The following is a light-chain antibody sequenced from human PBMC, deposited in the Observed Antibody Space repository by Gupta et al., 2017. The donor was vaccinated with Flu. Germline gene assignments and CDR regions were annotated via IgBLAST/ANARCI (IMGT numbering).Light chain of an antibody. V-gene: IGLV1-44*01. CDR3: AAWDDSLNAWV. CDR2: VNN. J-gene: IGLJ3*02. CDR1: SSNIVNNP. Sequence: QSVLTQPPSASGTPGQRVTISCSGGSSNIVNNPANWYQHLPGTAPKLLIYVNNQRPPGVPGRFSASKSGTSASLAISGLQSEDAADYYCAAWDDSLNAWVFGGGTKLTVL.